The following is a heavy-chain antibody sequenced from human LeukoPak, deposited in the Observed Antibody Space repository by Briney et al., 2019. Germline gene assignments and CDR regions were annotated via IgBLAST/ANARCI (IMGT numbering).Heavy chain of an antibody. Sequence: PSETLSLTCTVSGDSFTSVTDYWAWIRQPPGKGLEWIVSGYYGGGTYYNPSLESRVAISADMSKNQISLKLTSVTGADTAVYYCAGERGEEYSSGWYKTNYFYNWGQGIRVTVSS. D-gene: IGHD6-19*01. CDR2: GYYGGGT. CDR1: GDSFTSVTDY. CDR3: AGERGEEYSSGWYKTNYFYN. J-gene: IGHJ4*02. V-gene: IGHV4-39*07.